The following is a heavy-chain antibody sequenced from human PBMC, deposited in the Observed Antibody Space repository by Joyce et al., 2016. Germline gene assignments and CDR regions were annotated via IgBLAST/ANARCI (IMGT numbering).Heavy chain of an antibody. J-gene: IGHJ5*02. V-gene: IGHV3-30*19. CDR2: ISYDGSSQ. D-gene: IGHD6-19*01. CDR1: GFTFSTYA. CDR3: ARDSDSSGWLGWFDP. Sequence: QVQLVEYGGGVVQPGRSLRLSCAASGFTFSTYAMQWVRQAPGKGLEWVGVISYDGSSQFYTDSVKGRFTLSRDNFNNTLYLQMNSLTTEDTALYYCARDSDSSGWLGWFDPWGQGTQVTVSS.